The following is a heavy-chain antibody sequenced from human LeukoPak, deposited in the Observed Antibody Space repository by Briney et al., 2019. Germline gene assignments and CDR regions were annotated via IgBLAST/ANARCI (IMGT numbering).Heavy chain of an antibody. V-gene: IGHV3-23*01. CDR1: GFTFSSYV. J-gene: IGHJ4*02. Sequence: GGSLRLSCAASGFTFSSYVMNWVRQAPGKGLEWVSAISGSGGSTYYADSVKGRFTISRDNSKNTLYLQMNSLRAEDTAVYYCAKDSGMVYYYDSSGYAGFDYWGQGTLVTVSS. D-gene: IGHD3-22*01. CDR3: AKDSGMVYYYDSSGYAGFDY. CDR2: ISGSGGST.